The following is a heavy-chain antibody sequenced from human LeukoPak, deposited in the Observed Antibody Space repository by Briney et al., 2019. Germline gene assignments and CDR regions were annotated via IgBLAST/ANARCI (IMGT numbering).Heavy chain of an antibody. Sequence: SETLSLTCTVSGGSISSSSYYWGWIRQPPGKGLEWIGSIYYSGSTYYNPSPKSRVTISVDTSKNQFSLKLSSVTAADTAVYYCARAPNRWLQYDKWGQGTLVTVSS. V-gene: IGHV4-39*07. CDR2: IYYSGST. D-gene: IGHD5-24*01. CDR1: GGSISSSSYY. J-gene: IGHJ4*02. CDR3: ARAPNRWLQYDK.